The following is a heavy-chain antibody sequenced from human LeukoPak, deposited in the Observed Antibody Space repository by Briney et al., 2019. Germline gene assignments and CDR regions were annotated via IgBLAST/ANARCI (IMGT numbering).Heavy chain of an antibody. J-gene: IGHJ4*02. CDR2: VSGSSHDT. CDR3: ANYGPESYLAN. V-gene: IGHV3-11*06. Sequence: GGSLRLSCTASAFSDYYMNWIRQAPGKGLEWVSYVSGSSHDTNYADSVKGRFTISRDNAKNSLFLQMNSLRVEDTAVYYCANYGPESYLANWGQGTLVTVSS. CDR1: AFSDYY. D-gene: IGHD3-10*01.